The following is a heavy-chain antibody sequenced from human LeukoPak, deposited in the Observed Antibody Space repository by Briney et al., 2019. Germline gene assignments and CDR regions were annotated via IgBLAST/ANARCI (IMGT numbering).Heavy chain of an antibody. V-gene: IGHV1-46*01. CDR3: ARYYYGMDV. Sequence: ASVKVSCKASGGTFSSYAISWVRQAPGQGLEWMGIINPSGGSTSYAQKFQGRVTMTRDTSTSTVYMELSSLRSEDTAVYYCARYYYGMDVWGQGTTVTVSS. CDR2: INPSGGST. CDR1: GGTFSSYA. J-gene: IGHJ6*02.